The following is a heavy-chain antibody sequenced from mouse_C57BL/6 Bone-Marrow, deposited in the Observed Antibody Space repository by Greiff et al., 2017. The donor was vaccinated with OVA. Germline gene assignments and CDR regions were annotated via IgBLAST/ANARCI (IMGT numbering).Heavy chain of an antibody. CDR3: AREGYYYGSNYFDY. D-gene: IGHD1-1*01. Sequence: QVQLKQSGPELVKPGASVKISCKASGYTFTDYYINWVKQRPGQGLEWIGWIFPGSGSTYYNEKFKGKATLTVDKSSSTAYMLLSSLTSEDSAVYFCAREGYYYGSNYFDYWGQGTTLTVSS. J-gene: IGHJ2*01. CDR2: IFPGSGST. V-gene: IGHV1-75*01. CDR1: GYTFTDYY.